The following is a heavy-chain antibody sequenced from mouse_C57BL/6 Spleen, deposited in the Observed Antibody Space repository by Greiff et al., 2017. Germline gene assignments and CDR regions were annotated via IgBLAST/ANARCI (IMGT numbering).Heavy chain of an antibody. D-gene: IGHD3-2*02. CDR1: GFTFSSYA. CDR2: ISDGGSYT. Sequence: EVQGVESGGGLVKPGGSLKLSCAASGFTFSSYAMSWVRQTPEKRLEWVATISDGGSYTYYPDNVKGRFTISRDNAKNNLYLQMSHLKSEDTAMYYCARGQLRLDYWGQGTTLTVSS. J-gene: IGHJ2*01. CDR3: ARGQLRLDY. V-gene: IGHV5-4*01.